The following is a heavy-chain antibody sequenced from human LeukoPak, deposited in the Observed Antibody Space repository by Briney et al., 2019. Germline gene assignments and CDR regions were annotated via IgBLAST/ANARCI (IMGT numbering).Heavy chain of an antibody. V-gene: IGHV3-21*01. CDR2: ISSSSSYI. J-gene: IGHJ4*02. D-gene: IGHD5-24*01. CDR1: GFTFSSYS. Sequence: GGSLRLSCAAPGFTFSSYSMNWVRQAPGQGLEWVSSISSSSSYIYYADSVKGRFTISRDNAKNSLYLQMNSLRAEDTAVYYCARDAEMATIATRFDYWGQGTLVTVSS. CDR3: ARDAEMATIATRFDY.